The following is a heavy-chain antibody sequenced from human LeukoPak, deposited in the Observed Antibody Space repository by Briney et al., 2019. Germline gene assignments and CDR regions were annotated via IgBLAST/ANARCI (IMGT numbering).Heavy chain of an antibody. D-gene: IGHD6-13*01. CDR3: AKAHSSTWWAYDY. J-gene: IGHJ4*02. CDR2: ITGSGGST. Sequence: GGSLRLSCAASGFTFNSYAMSWVRQAPGKGLEWVSAITGSGGSTYYADSVKGRFTISRDNSKNTLYLQMNSLRAEDRAVYYCAKAHSSTWWAYDYWGQGTLVTVSS. V-gene: IGHV3-23*01. CDR1: GFTFNSYA.